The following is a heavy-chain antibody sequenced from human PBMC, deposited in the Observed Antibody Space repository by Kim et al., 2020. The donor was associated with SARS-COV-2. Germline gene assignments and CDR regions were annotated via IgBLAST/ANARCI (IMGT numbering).Heavy chain of an antibody. J-gene: IGHJ2*01. CDR2: IIPIFGTA. Sequence: SVKVSCKASGGTFSSYAISWVRQAPGQGLEWMGGIIPIFGTANYAQKFQGRVTITADESTSTAYMELSSLRSEDTAVYYCARDRGLGPGGWYFDLWGRGTLVTVSS. D-gene: IGHD3-9*01. CDR1: GGTFSSYA. V-gene: IGHV1-69*13. CDR3: ARDRGLGPGGWYFDL.